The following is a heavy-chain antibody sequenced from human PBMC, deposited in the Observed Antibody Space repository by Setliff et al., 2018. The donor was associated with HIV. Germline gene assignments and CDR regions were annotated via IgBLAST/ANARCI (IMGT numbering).Heavy chain of an antibody. CDR1: GFTFRRYA. D-gene: IGHD3-22*01. Sequence: GGSLRLSCAASGFTFRRYAMSWVRRVPGKGLEWVAAISSSSVSTYYADSVQGRFTISRDNPKNTLDLQMNSLRAEDTALYYCASARGANSDGYDSFDIWGQGTMVTVSS. CDR2: ISSSSVST. CDR3: ASARGANSDGYDSFDI. V-gene: IGHV3-23*01. J-gene: IGHJ3*02.